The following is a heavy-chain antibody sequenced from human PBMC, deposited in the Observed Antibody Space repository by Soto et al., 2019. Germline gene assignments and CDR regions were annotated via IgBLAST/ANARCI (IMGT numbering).Heavy chain of an antibody. D-gene: IGHD3-22*01. Sequence: QVQLVQSGAEVKKPGASVKVSCKASGYTFTGYYMHGVRQAPGQGLEWMGWINPNSGGTNYAQKFQGWITMTRDTSISTPYIELSRLRSDATAVYYCAIAPLDTSGYPKYSFDSWGQGALVTVSS. CDR1: GYTFTGYY. CDR3: AIAPLDTSGYPKYSFDS. J-gene: IGHJ4*02. V-gene: IGHV1-2*04. CDR2: INPNSGGT.